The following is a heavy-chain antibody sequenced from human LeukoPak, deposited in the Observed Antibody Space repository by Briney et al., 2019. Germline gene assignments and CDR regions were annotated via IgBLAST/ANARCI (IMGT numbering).Heavy chain of an antibody. Sequence: SVKVSCKASGGTFSSHAMNWVRQAPGQGLEWMGGIIPILDITNYAQKFQGRVTITADKSTGTAYMELSSLTTEDTAMYYCAILSDGAYCGGDCFYLDYWGQGTLVTVSS. J-gene: IGHJ4*02. V-gene: IGHV1-69*04. D-gene: IGHD2-21*02. CDR3: AILSDGAYCGGDCFYLDY. CDR1: GGTFSSHA. CDR2: IIPILDIT.